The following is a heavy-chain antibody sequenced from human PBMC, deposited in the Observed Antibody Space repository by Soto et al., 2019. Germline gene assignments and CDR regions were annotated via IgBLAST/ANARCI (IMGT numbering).Heavy chain of an antibody. Sequence: PGGSLRLSCAASGFTFSSYSMNWVRQAPGKGLEWVSYFSSSGSAIYYADSVKGRFTVSRDNAKNSLFLQMNSLRAEDTAVYYYARYRGSFRAGDYWGQGTLVPVSS. V-gene: IGHV3-48*04. D-gene: IGHD3-10*01. CDR1: GFTFSSYS. CDR2: FSSSGSAI. J-gene: IGHJ4*02. CDR3: ARYRGSFRAGDY.